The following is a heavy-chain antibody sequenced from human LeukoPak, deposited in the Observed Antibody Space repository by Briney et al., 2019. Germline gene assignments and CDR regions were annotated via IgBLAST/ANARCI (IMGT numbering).Heavy chain of an antibody. J-gene: IGHJ6*02. CDR1: GFTFSSYE. CDR3: ARDAPITIQQNYYYYYGMDV. CDR2: ISSSGSTI. D-gene: IGHD3-3*01. V-gene: IGHV3-48*03. Sequence: PGGSLRLSCAASGFTFSSYEMNWVRQAPGKGLEWVSYISSSGSTIYYADSVKGRFTISRDNGKNSLYLQMNSLRAEDTAVYYCARDAPITIQQNYYYYYGMDVWGQGTTVTVSS.